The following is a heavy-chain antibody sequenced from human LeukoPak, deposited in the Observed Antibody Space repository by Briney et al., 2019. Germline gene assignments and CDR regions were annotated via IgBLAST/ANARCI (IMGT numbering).Heavy chain of an antibody. CDR2: IYYSGST. J-gene: IGHJ4*02. CDR3: ARVGDGYNLIN. CDR1: GGSISSGGYY. D-gene: IGHD5-24*01. V-gene: IGHV4-61*08. Sequence: PSQTLSLTCTVSGGSISSGGYYWSWIRQPPGKGLEWIGYIYYSGSTNYNPSLKSRVTISVDTSKNQFSLKLSSVTAADTAVYYCARVGDGYNLINWGQGTLVTVSS.